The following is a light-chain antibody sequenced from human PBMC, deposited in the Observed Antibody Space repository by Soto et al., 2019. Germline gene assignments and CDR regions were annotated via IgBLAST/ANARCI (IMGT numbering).Light chain of an antibody. Sequence: EIVLTQSPATLSLSPGERATLSCRASQYVGKYLSCYQQNPGQAPRLLIYDTSNRASGIPARFSGSGSGTDFTLTISSLEPEDFAVYYCQQRSNWPPLTFGGGTKVDIK. CDR3: QQRSNWPPLT. CDR1: QYVGKY. J-gene: IGKJ4*01. CDR2: DTS. V-gene: IGKV3-11*01.